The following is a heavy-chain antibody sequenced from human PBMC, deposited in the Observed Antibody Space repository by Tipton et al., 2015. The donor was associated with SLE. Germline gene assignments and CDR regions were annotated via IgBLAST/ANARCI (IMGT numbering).Heavy chain of an antibody. V-gene: IGHV4-38-2*01. Sequence: TLSLTCAVSGYSISSGYYWGWIRQPPGKGLEWVGGIYHSGSTYYNPSLKSRGTISVDTSKNQFSLKLSSVTAADTAVYYCARVAWEYYDSSGDAFDIWGQGTMVTVSS. D-gene: IGHD3-22*01. CDR1: GYSISSGYY. J-gene: IGHJ3*02. CDR2: IYHSGST. CDR3: ARVAWEYYDSSGDAFDI.